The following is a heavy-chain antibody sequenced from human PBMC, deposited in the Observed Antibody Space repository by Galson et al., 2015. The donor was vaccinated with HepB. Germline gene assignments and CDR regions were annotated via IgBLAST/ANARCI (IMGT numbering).Heavy chain of an antibody. J-gene: IGHJ4*02. V-gene: IGHV4-34*01. Sequence: ETLSLTCAVYGGSFSGYYWSWIRQPPGKGLEWIGEINHSGSTNYNPSLKSRVTISVDTSKNQFSLKLSSVTAADTAVYYCARGIRFLEWLPRYYFDYWGQGTLVTVSS. CDR1: GGSFSGYY. CDR2: INHSGST. CDR3: ARGIRFLEWLPRYYFDY. D-gene: IGHD3-3*01.